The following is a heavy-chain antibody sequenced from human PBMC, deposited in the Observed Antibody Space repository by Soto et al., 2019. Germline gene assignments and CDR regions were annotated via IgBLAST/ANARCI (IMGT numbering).Heavy chain of an antibody. D-gene: IGHD5-12*01. CDR3: ARGYSGYDSVYYYGMDV. Sequence: EVQLLESGGGLVQPGGSLRLSCAASGFTFSSYAMSWVRQAPGKGLEWVSAISGSGGSTYYADSVKGRFTISRDNSKNXXYLQMNSLRAEDTAVYYCARGYSGYDSVYYYGMDVWGQGTTVTVSS. J-gene: IGHJ6*02. V-gene: IGHV3-23*01. CDR1: GFTFSSYA. CDR2: ISGSGGST.